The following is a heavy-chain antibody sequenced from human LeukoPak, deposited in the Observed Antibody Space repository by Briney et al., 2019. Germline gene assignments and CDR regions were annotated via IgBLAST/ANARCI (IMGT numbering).Heavy chain of an antibody. Sequence: GGSLRLSCAASGFTFSSYWMSWVRQAPGKGLGWVASIKQDGSEKYYVGSGKGRFSIATDTAKNSLYLQMNSLRAEDTAVYYCARGGMVLGVITPPFDYWGQGTLVTVSS. CDR2: IKQDGSEK. J-gene: IGHJ4*02. CDR1: GFTFSSYW. CDR3: ARGGMVLGVITPPFDY. V-gene: IGHV3-7*03. D-gene: IGHD3-10*01.